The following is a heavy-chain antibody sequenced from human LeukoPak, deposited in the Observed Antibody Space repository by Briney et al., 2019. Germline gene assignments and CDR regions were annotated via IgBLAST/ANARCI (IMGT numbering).Heavy chain of an antibody. J-gene: IGHJ5*02. V-gene: IGHV3-7*01. CDR1: GLTYSSYW. Sequence: GGSLRLSCAASGLTYSSYWMSSVRQAPGKGLEWVANIKQDGSEKYYVDSVKGRFTISRDNAKNSLYLQMNSLRAEDTAVYYCARDKRLRWDWFDPWGQGTLVTVSS. D-gene: IGHD5-12*01. CDR2: IKQDGSEK. CDR3: ARDKRLRWDWFDP.